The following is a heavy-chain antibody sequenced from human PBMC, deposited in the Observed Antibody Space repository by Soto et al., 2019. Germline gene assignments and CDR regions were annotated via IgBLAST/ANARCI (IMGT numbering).Heavy chain of an antibody. D-gene: IGHD2-15*01. CDR2: IWYDGSKK. Sequence: QVQLVESGGGVVQPGRSLRLSCVASGFTFSTYVMHWVRQAPGKGLEWVADIWYDGSKKYYADSVKGRLTISRDNSKITLYLQMNSPRAEDTAVYYWARGARYFDYWGQGTLFAVSS. J-gene: IGHJ4*02. CDR1: GFTFSTYV. V-gene: IGHV3-33*01. CDR3: ARGARYFDY.